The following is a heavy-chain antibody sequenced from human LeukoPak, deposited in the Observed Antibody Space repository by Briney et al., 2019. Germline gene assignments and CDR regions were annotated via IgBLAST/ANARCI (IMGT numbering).Heavy chain of an antibody. CDR2: ISYDGSNK. Sequence: GGSLRLSCAASGFTFSSYTMNWVRQAPGKGLEWVAVISYDGSNKYYADSVKGRSTTSRDNSKNTLYLQVNSLRPEDTAVYYCGRDTVGYGGAFDIWGQGTMVTVSS. J-gene: IGHJ3*02. CDR3: GRDTVGYGGAFDI. D-gene: IGHD5-18*01. CDR1: GFTFSSYT. V-gene: IGHV3-30-3*01.